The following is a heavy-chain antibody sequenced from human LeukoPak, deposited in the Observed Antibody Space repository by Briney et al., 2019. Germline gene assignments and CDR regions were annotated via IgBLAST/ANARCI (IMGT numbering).Heavy chain of an antibody. CDR1: GGSFSGYY. CDR2: TNHSGST. V-gene: IGHV4-34*01. J-gene: IGHJ5*02. Sequence: SETLSLTCAVYGGSFSGYYWSWIRQPPGKGLEWIGETNHSGSTNYNPSLKSRVTISVDTSKNQFSLKLSSVTAADTAVYYCARTSLSGSYSFNWFDPWGQGTLVTVSS. CDR3: ARTSLSGSYSFNWFDP. D-gene: IGHD3-10*01.